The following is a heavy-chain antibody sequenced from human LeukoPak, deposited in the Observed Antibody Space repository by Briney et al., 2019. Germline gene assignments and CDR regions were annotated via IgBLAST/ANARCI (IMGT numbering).Heavy chain of an antibody. V-gene: IGHV1-69*05. CDR2: VIPIFGTA. CDR1: EGTFSSYA. D-gene: IGHD6-13*01. Sequence: GSSVKVSCKASEGTFSSYAISWVRQAPGQGLEWMGRVIPIFGTANYAQKFQGRVTITTDESTSTAYMELSSLRSEDTAVYYYASTSIAAAGRFDYWGQGTLVTVSS. J-gene: IGHJ4*02. CDR3: ASTSIAAAGRFDY.